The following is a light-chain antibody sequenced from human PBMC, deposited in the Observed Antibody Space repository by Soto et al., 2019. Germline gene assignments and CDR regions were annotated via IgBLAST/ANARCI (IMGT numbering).Light chain of an antibody. CDR1: QVISNY. Sequence: DIQMTQSASSLSASVGDRVTITCQASQVISNYLNWYQQKPGKAPKLLIYDITTLEIGVPTRFSGSGSCTDFTFTITGLLPEDSATYYCQQYGNIPYTFGQGTKLEI. CDR2: DIT. CDR3: QQYGNIPYT. V-gene: IGKV1-33*01. J-gene: IGKJ2*01.